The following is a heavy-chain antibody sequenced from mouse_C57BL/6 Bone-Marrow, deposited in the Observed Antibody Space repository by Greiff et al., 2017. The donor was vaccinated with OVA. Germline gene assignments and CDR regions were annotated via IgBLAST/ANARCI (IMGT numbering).Heavy chain of an antibody. CDR1: GYTFTSYG. Sequence: VQLQQSGAELARPGASVKLSCKASGYTFTSYGISWVKQRTGQGLEWIGEIYPRSGNTYYNEKFTGKATLTADTSSSTAYMELPSLTSEDAAVYVCARVGLRDRYCDVWGTGTTVTVSS. V-gene: IGHV1-81*01. CDR2: IYPRSGNT. D-gene: IGHD1-1*01. CDR3: ARVGLRDRYCDV. J-gene: IGHJ1*03.